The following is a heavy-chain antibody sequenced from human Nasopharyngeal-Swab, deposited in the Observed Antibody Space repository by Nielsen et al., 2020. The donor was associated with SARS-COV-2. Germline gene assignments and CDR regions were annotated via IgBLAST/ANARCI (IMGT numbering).Heavy chain of an antibody. CDR1: GFTFSSYW. CDR3: ARDPHEGWVY. D-gene: IGHD5-24*01. V-gene: IGHV3-7*01. Sequence: GESMKISWAASGFTFSSYWMSWVRQAPGKGLEWVSNIKQDGSEKYYVDSVKGRFTISRDNAKKSLYLQMNSLRAEDTAVYYCARDPHEGWVYWGQGTLVTVSS. CDR2: IKQDGSEK. J-gene: IGHJ4*02.